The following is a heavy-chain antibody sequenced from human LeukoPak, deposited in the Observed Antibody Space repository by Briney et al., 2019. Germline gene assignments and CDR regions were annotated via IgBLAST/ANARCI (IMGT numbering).Heavy chain of an antibody. Sequence: SDTLSLTCAVYGGSFSGYYWSWIRQPPGKGLEWIGEINHSGSTNYNPSLKSRVTISVDTSKNQFSLKLSSVTAADTAVYYCASAGYSYGYRSFDYWGQGTLVTVSS. V-gene: IGHV4-34*01. J-gene: IGHJ4*02. CDR1: GGSFSGYY. CDR2: INHSGST. D-gene: IGHD5-18*01. CDR3: ASAGYSYGYRSFDY.